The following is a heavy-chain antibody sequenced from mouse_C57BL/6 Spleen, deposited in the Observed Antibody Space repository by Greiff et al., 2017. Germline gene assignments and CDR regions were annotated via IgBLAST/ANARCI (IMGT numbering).Heavy chain of an antibody. V-gene: IGHV1-15*01. Sequence: VQLQQSGAELVRPGASVTLSCKASGYTFTDYEMHWVTQTPVHGLEWIGAIDPETGGTAYNQKFKGTAILTADKSSRTAYMELRSLTSEDAAAYYCTRSPGTLFDYWGQGTSLTVSS. CDR2: IDPETGGT. D-gene: IGHD4-1*01. CDR3: TRSPGTLFDY. J-gene: IGHJ2*02. CDR1: GYTFTDYE.